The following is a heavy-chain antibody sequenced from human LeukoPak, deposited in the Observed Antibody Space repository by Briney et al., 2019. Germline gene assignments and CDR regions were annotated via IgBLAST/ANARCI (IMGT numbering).Heavy chain of an antibody. CDR3: AKDRRWLQRNYYFDY. CDR1: GFTFSSYA. Sequence: GGSLRLSCAASGFTFSSYAMSWVRQAPGKGLEWVSAISGSGGSTYYADSVKGRFTISRDNSKNTLYLQMNSLRAEDTAVYYCAKDRRWLQRNYYFDYWGQGTLVTVSS. CDR2: ISGSGGST. V-gene: IGHV3-23*01. D-gene: IGHD5-24*01. J-gene: IGHJ4*02.